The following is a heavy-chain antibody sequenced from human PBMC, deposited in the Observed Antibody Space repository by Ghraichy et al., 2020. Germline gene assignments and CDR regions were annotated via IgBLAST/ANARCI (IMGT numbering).Heavy chain of an antibody. CDR1: GLTFSSYA. D-gene: IGHD2-15*01. CDR2: ITGSGGNT. J-gene: IGHJ6*03. CDR3: ARAYCSGGRCSLGYYYYYWDV. V-gene: IGHV3-23*01. Sequence: LSLTCAASGLTFSSYAMSWVRQAPGMGLEWVSAITGSGGNTYYADSVKGRFTISRDNSKNMLYLQMNSLRADDTAVYYCARAYCSGGRCSLGYYYYYWDVWGKGTTVTVSS.